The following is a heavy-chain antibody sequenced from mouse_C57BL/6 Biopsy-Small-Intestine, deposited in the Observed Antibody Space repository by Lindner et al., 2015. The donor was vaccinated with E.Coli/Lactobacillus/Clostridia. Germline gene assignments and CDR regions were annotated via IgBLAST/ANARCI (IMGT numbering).Heavy chain of an antibody. V-gene: IGHV2-2*01. Sequence: VQLQESGPGLVQPSQSLSITCTVSGFSLTSYGVHWVRQSPGKGLEWLGVIWSGGSTDYNAAFISRLSISKDNSKSQVFFKMNSLQADDTAIYYCAKTYGYDGYYAMDYWGQGTQSPSPQ. CDR2: IWSGGST. D-gene: IGHD2-2*01. CDR1: GFSLTSYG. CDR3: AKTYGYDGYYAMDY. J-gene: IGHJ4*01.